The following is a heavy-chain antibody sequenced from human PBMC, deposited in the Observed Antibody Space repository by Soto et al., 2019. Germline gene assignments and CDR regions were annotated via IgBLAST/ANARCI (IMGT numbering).Heavy chain of an antibody. CDR2: IYYSGST. D-gene: IGHD3-22*01. J-gene: IGHJ4*02. CDR3: ARDYYDRSGYYTIFDY. Sequence: PSETLSLTCTVSGVSISSGGYYWSWIRQHPGKGLEWIGYIYYSGSTYYNPSLKSRVTISVDTSKNQFSLKLSSVTAADTAVYYCARDYYDRSGYYTIFDYWGQGTLVTVAS. V-gene: IGHV4-31*03. CDR1: GVSISSGGYY.